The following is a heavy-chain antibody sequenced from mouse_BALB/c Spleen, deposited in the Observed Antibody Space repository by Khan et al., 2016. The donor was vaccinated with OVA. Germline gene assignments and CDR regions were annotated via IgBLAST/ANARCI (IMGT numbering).Heavy chain of an antibody. CDR2: ISFSGST. V-gene: IGHV3-2*02. CDR1: GYSITSDFA. CDR3: IRSVYYAYAYAMDY. D-gene: IGHD2-2*01. Sequence: EVKLLESGPGLVKPSQSLSLTCTVTGYSITSDFAWNWVRQFPGNKLEWMGYISFSGSTSYDPSFKSRLSITRDTSKNQFFLQLSSVTTEDTATYYCIRSVYYAYAYAMDYWGQGTSVTVSS. J-gene: IGHJ4*01.